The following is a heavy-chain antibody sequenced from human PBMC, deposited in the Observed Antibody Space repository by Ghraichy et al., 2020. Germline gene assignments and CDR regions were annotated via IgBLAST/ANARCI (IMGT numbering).Heavy chain of an antibody. D-gene: IGHD1-26*01. CDR3: ARDFTVGANRAFDY. V-gene: IGHV3-21*01. Sequence: GGSLRLSCAASGFTFSSYSMNWVRQAPGKGLEWVSSISSSSSYIYYADSVKGRFTISRDNAKNSLYLQMNSLRAEDTAVYYCARDFTVGANRAFDYWGQGTLVTVSS. CDR2: ISSSSSYI. J-gene: IGHJ4*02. CDR1: GFTFSSYS.